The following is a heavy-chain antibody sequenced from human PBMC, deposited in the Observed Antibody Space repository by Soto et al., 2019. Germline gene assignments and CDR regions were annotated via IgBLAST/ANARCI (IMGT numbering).Heavy chain of an antibody. V-gene: IGHV4-59*01. CDR3: ARDLRGAGTSGYYGMDV. J-gene: IGHJ6*02. CDR2: IYYSGST. CDR1: GDSSRSYY. Sequence: SETLSLTGSVSGDSSRSYYWSWIRQPPGKGLEWIGYIYYSGSTTYSPSLKSRVTISVDRSKNQFSLELTSATAADTAVYYCARDLRGAGTSGYYGMDVWGQGTTVTVSS. D-gene: IGHD6-19*01.